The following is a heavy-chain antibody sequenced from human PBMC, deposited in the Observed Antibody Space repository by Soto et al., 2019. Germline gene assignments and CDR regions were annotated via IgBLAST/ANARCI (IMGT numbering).Heavy chain of an antibody. CDR3: AHRVLRTVFGLVTTTAIYFDF. J-gene: IGHJ4*02. V-gene: IGHV2-5*02. D-gene: IGHD3-3*01. CDR1: GFSLTTSGVG. Sequence: QITLNESGPTQVKPRQTLTLTCTFSGFSLTTSGVGVGWIRQSPGKAPEWLALIYWDDDKRYSPSLKSRLTITKDTSKNQVGLTMADLDPADTATYSCAHRVLRTVFGLVTTTAIYFDFWGQGTPVAVSS. CDR2: IYWDDDK.